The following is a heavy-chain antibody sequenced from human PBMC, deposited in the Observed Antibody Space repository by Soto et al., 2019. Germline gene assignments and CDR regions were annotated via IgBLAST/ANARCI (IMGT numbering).Heavy chain of an antibody. Sequence: QVQLVESGGGVVQPGRSPRLSCAASGFTFSSYAMHWVRQAPGKGLEWVAVISYDGSNKYYADSVKGRFTISRDNSKNTLYLQMNSLRAEDTAVYYCARDRGRILEWRYYYYGMDVWGQGTTVTVSS. V-gene: IGHV3-30-3*01. CDR3: ARDRGRILEWRYYYYGMDV. J-gene: IGHJ6*02. CDR2: ISYDGSNK. CDR1: GFTFSSYA. D-gene: IGHD3-3*01.